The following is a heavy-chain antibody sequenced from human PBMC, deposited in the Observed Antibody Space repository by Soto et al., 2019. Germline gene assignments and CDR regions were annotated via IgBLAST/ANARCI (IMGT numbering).Heavy chain of an antibody. J-gene: IGHJ4*02. CDR3: AREGNVDTGFDY. D-gene: IGHD5-18*01. V-gene: IGHV1-3*01. CDR1: GYTFTSYA. CDR2: INAGNGNT. Sequence: QVQLVQSGAEVKKPGASVKVSCKASGYTFTSYAMHWVRQAPGQRLEWMGWINAGNGNTKYAQKFQGRVTITRDTSASTAYRELSSLRSEDTAVYYCAREGNVDTGFDYWGQGTLVTVSS.